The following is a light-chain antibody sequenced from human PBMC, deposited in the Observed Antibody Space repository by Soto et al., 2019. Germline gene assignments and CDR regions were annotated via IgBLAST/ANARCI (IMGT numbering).Light chain of an antibody. CDR2: DVS. Sequence: QSVLTQPASVSGSPGQSITISCTGTSSDIGAYNYDSWYQQHHPGEAPKLIIYDVSHRPPGVSNRFSGSKSGNTASLTISGLQTEDEADYYCSSYTSATTYVFGTGTKVTVL. J-gene: IGLJ1*01. CDR3: SSYTSATTYV. CDR1: SSDIGAYNY. V-gene: IGLV2-14*03.